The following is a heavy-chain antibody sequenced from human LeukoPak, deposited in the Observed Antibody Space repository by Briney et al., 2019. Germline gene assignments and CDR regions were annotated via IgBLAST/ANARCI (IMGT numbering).Heavy chain of an antibody. CDR1: GFTFSSYG. D-gene: IGHD3-9*01. J-gene: IGHJ3*02. V-gene: IGHV3-33*06. Sequence: GGSLRLSCAASGFTFSSYGMHWVRQAPGKGLEWVAVIWYDGSNKYYADSVKGRFTISRDNSKNTLSLQMNSLRAEDTAVYYCAKTLFYYDILTGYKKLGAFDIWGQGTMVTVSS. CDR2: IWYDGSNK. CDR3: AKTLFYYDILTGYKKLGAFDI.